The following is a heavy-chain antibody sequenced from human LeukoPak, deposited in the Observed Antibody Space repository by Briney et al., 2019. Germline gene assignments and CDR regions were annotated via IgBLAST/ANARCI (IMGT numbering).Heavy chain of an antibody. J-gene: IGHJ5*02. D-gene: IGHD2-15*01. CDR1: GGSFSGYY. Sequence: SETLSLTCAVYGGSFSGYYWSWIRQPPGKGLEWIGEINHSGSTNYNPSLKSRVTISVDTSKNQFSLKLSSVTAADTAVYYCARRGRGYCSGGSCYNWFDPWGQGTLVTVSS. V-gene: IGHV4-34*01. CDR2: INHSGST. CDR3: ARRGRGYCSGGSCYNWFDP.